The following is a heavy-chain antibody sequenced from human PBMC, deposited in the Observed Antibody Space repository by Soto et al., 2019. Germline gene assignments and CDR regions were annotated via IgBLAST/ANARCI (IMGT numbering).Heavy chain of an antibody. CDR3: ARARNYYGSGSYYPDAFDI. CDR2: ISAYNGNT. J-gene: IGHJ3*02. V-gene: IGHV1-18*01. Sequence: ASVKVSCTASGYTFTSYGISWVRQAPGQGLEWMGWISAYNGNTNYAQKLQGRVTMTTDTSTSTAYMELRSLRSDDTAVYYCARARNYYGSGSYYPDAFDIWGQGTMVTVSS. D-gene: IGHD3-10*01. CDR1: GYTFTSYG.